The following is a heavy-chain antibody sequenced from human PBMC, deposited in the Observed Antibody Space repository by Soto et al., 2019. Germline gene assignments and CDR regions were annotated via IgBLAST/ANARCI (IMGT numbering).Heavy chain of an antibody. J-gene: IGHJ3*02. Sequence: GGSLRLSCAASGFTFSSYAMSWVRQAPGKGLEWVSGISGSGGSTYYADSVKGRLTISRDNSGNTLYLQMDSLRVEDTAVYYCAKGGYGGKIGDAFDIWGQGTKVTVSS. V-gene: IGHV3-23*01. CDR2: ISGSGGST. CDR3: AKGGYGGKIGDAFDI. CDR1: GFTFSSYA. D-gene: IGHD2-15*01.